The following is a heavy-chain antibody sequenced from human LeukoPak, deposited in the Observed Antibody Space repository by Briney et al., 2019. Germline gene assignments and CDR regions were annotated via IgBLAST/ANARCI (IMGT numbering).Heavy chain of an antibody. CDR3: ASRSGWRYFDY. CDR1: GFTFTSYV. Sequence: GGTLRLSCAASGFTFTSYVMSWVRQAPGKGLEWVSGISGSGGSTYYADSVKGRFTISRDNSKNTLYLQMNSLRAEDTAVYYCASRSGWRYFDYWGQGTLVTVSS. J-gene: IGHJ4*02. D-gene: IGHD6-19*01. CDR2: ISGSGGST. V-gene: IGHV3-23*01.